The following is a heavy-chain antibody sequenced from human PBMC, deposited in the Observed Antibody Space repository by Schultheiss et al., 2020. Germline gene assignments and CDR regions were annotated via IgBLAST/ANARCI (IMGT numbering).Heavy chain of an antibody. Sequence: GGSLRLSCAASGLTFSSYAMNWVRQAPGKGLEWVSAISGSGGGTNYADSVKGRFTISRDNSKNTVFLQMNSLRAEDTAVYYCAAEPTGYSSSWYYIDSWGQGTRVTVSS. D-gene: IGHD6-13*01. CDR1: GLTFSSYA. V-gene: IGHV3-23*01. CDR3: AAEPTGYSSSWYYIDS. CDR2: ISGSGGGT. J-gene: IGHJ4*02.